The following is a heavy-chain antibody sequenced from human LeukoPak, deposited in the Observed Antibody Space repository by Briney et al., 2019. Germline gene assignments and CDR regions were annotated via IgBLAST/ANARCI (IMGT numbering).Heavy chain of an antibody. CDR1: GFPFSSHG. CDR2: ISPGGGPT. D-gene: IGHD5-12*01. CDR3: AKDGAWLRFDD. V-gene: IGHV3-23*01. Sequence: GGSLRLSCAGCGFPFSSHGMNWVRQAPGKGLEWVSGISPGGGPTYYADSVRGRFTISRDDSKNTLYLQMQNLRAEDTAVYYCAKDGAWLRFDDWGQGILVTVSS. J-gene: IGHJ4*02.